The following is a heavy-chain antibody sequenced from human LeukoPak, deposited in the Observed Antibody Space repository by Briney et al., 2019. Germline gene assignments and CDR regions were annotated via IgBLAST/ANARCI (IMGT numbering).Heavy chain of an antibody. V-gene: IGHV4-34*01. D-gene: IGHD4-23*01. CDR1: GGSFSGYY. Sequence: SETLSLTCAVYGGSFSGYYWSWIRQPPGKGLEWIGEINHSGSTNYNPSLNSRVSVSVDTSKNQFSLKLSSVTASDTAVYYCARGQGLRWCATTVGAPRRKYYFDNWGQGTLVTVSS. CDR2: INHSGST. J-gene: IGHJ4*02. CDR3: ARGQGLRWCATTVGAPRRKYYFDN.